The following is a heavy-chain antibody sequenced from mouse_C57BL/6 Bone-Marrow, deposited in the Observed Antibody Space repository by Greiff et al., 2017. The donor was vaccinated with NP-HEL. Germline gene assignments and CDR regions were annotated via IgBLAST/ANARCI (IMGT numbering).Heavy chain of an antibody. CDR1: GYTFTDYY. CDR2: INPNNGGT. CDR3: ARKYYGSSHAMDY. Sequence: EVQLQQSGPELVKPGASVKISCKASGYTFTDYYMNWVKQSHGKSLEWIGDINPNNGGTSYNQKFKGKATLTVDKSSSTAYMELRSLTSEGSAVYYCARKYYGSSHAMDYWGQGTSVTVSS. V-gene: IGHV1-26*01. J-gene: IGHJ4*01. D-gene: IGHD1-1*01.